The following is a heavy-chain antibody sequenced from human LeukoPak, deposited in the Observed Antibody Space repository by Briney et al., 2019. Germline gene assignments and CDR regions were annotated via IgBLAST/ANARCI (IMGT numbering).Heavy chain of an antibody. CDR1: GYTFTGYY. CDR3: AREGSSSSLDISDY. D-gene: IGHD6-6*01. V-gene: IGHV1-2*02. CDR2: INPNSGGT. J-gene: IGHJ4*02. Sequence: ASVKVSCKASGYTFTGYYMHWVRQAPGQGLAWMGWINPNSGGTNYAQKFQGRVTMTRDTSISTAYMELSRLRSDDTAVYYCAREGSSSSLDISDYWGQGTLVTVSS.